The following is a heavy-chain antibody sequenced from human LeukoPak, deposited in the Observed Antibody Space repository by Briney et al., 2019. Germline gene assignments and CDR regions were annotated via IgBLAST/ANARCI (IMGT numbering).Heavy chain of an antibody. J-gene: IGHJ4*02. Sequence: PGGSLRLSCAASGFTFSSYAMSWVRQAPGKGLEWVSAISGSGGSTHYADSVKGRFTISRDNSKNTLYLQMNSLRAEDTAVYYCARPRVRWYAHFFDYWGQGTLVTASS. D-gene: IGHD4-23*01. CDR2: ISGSGGST. CDR1: GFTFSSYA. CDR3: ARPRVRWYAHFFDY. V-gene: IGHV3-23*01.